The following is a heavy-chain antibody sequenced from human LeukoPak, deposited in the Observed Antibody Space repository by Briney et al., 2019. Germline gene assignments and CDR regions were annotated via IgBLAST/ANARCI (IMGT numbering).Heavy chain of an antibody. V-gene: IGHV1-2*02. CDR1: GYTFTSYG. CDR3: ATGATYYDSSGYYYPGGY. Sequence: GASVKVSCKASGYTFTSYGISWVRQSPGQGLEWMGWVNPDSGGTYYAQKFQGRVTMTRDTSISTAYMELSRLRSDDTAVYYCATGATYYDSSGYYYPGGYWGQGTPVTVSS. J-gene: IGHJ4*02. D-gene: IGHD3-22*01. CDR2: VNPDSGGT.